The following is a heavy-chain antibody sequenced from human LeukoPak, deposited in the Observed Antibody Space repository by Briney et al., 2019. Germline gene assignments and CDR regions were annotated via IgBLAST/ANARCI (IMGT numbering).Heavy chain of an antibody. Sequence: SETLSLTCAVYGGSFSGYYRSWVRQPPGKGLEWIGEINHSGSTNYNPSLKSRVTISVDTSKNQFSLKLSSVTAEDTAVYYCARDYNSDYWGQGTLVTVSS. J-gene: IGHJ4*02. CDR1: GGSFSGYY. CDR3: ARDYNSDY. CDR2: INHSGST. V-gene: IGHV4-34*01. D-gene: IGHD3-9*01.